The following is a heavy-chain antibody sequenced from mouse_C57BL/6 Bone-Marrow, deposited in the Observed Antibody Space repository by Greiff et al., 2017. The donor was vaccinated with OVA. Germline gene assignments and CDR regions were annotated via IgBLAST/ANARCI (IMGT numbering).Heavy chain of an antibody. CDR1: GYTFTDYY. J-gene: IGHJ2*01. V-gene: IGHV1-26*01. CDR3: ARGDISPD. Sequence: EVQLQQSGPELVKPGASVKISCKASGYTFTDYYMNWVKQSHGKSLEWIGDINPNNGGTSYNQKFKGKATLTVDKSSSTAYMELRSLTSEDSAVYYCARGDISPDWGQGTTLTVSS. CDR2: INPNNGGT. D-gene: IGHD1-1*01.